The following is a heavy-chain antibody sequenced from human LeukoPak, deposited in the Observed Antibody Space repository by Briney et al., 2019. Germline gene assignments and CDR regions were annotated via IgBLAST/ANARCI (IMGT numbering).Heavy chain of an antibody. CDR1: GYTFTTFG. Sequence: GASVKVSCKASGYTFTTFGISWVRQAPGQGLEWMGWISAYNGNTNYAQNLQGRVTTTTDTSTSTGYMELRSLRSDDTAVYYCARDSDNWNEFNAFDIWGQGTMVTVSS. D-gene: IGHD1-1*01. V-gene: IGHV1-18*01. CDR2: ISAYNGNT. J-gene: IGHJ3*02. CDR3: ARDSDNWNEFNAFDI.